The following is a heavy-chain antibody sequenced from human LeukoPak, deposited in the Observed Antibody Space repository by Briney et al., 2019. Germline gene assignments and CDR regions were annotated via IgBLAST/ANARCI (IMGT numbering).Heavy chain of an antibody. Sequence: PGGSLRLSCAASGFTFSSYAMHWVRQAPGKGLEWVAVISFDGSNKFYADSVKGRFTISRDNSKNTLYLQMNSLRAEDTAVYYCARVSSDYYDTSGYYYFDYWGQGTLVTVSS. CDR2: ISFDGSNK. CDR3: ARVSSDYYDTSGYYYFDY. V-gene: IGHV3-30-3*01. D-gene: IGHD3-22*01. J-gene: IGHJ4*02. CDR1: GFTFSSYA.